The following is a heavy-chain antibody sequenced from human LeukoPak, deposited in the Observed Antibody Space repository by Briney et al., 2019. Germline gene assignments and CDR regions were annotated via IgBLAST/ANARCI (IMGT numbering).Heavy chain of an antibody. CDR3: AGERGSSGYYPFANWFDP. CDR2: IYYSGST. D-gene: IGHD3-22*01. V-gene: IGHV4-39*07. CDR1: GGSISSSSSYY. J-gene: IGHJ5*02. Sequence: SETLSLTCTVSGGSISSSSSYYWGWIRQPPGKGLEWIGSIYYSGSTYYNPSLKSRVTISVDTSKNQFSLKLSSVTAADTAVYYCAGERGSSGYYPFANWFDPWGQGTLVTVSS.